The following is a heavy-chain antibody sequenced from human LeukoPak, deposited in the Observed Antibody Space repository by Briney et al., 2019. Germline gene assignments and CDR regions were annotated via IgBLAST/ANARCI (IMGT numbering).Heavy chain of an antibody. D-gene: IGHD4-17*01. Sequence: SETLSLPCPVSGDSFSSHYWTWIRPPPGKGLEWIGYISYRGSTNYNPSLKSPFTISIDTSKNQFSLKLSSVTAADTAVYYCARDLVTVTKGFDIWGHGTLVSVSS. CDR3: ARDLVTVTKGFDI. CDR1: GDSFSSHY. V-gene: IGHV4-59*11. CDR2: ISYRGST. J-gene: IGHJ3*02.